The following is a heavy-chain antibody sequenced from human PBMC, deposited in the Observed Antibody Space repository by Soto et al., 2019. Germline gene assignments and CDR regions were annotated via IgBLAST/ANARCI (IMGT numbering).Heavy chain of an antibody. Sequence: PSETLSLTCAVYGGSFSGYYWSWIRQPPGKGLEWIGEINHSGSTNYNPSIKSRVTISVDTSKNQFSLKLSSVTAEDTAVYYCARGSILWFGELLDYWGQGTLVTVSS. D-gene: IGHD3-10*01. CDR3: ARGSILWFGELLDY. V-gene: IGHV4-34*01. J-gene: IGHJ4*02. CDR2: INHSGST. CDR1: GGSFSGYY.